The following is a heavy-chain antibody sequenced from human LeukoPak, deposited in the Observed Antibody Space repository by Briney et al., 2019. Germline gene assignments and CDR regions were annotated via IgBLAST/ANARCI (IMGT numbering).Heavy chain of an antibody. CDR1: GFTFSSYS. CDR2: ISSSSSTI. V-gene: IGHV3-48*01. D-gene: IGHD5-12*01. Sequence: HSGGSLRLSCAASGFTFSSYSMNWVRQAPGKGLEWVSYISSSSSTIYYADSVKGRFTISRDNAKNSLYLQMNSLRAEDTAVYYCARDSLATIHYYYYYGMDAWGQGTTVTVSS. CDR3: ARDSLATIHYYYYYGMDA. J-gene: IGHJ6*02.